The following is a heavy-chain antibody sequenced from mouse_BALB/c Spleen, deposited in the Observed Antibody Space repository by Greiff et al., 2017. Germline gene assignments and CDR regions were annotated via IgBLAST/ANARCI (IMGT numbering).Heavy chain of an antibody. CDR1: GYTFTSYW. V-gene: IGHV1-69*02. CDR3: TRAGSPYAMDY. D-gene: IGHD6-2*01. CDR2: IYPSDSYT. J-gene: IGHJ4*01. Sequence: QVQLQQPGAELVRPGASVQLSCKASGYTFTSYWINWVKQRPGQGLEWIGNIYPSDSYTNYNQKFKDKATLTVDKSSSTAYMQLSSPTSEDSAVYYCTRAGSPYAMDYWGQGTSVTVSS.